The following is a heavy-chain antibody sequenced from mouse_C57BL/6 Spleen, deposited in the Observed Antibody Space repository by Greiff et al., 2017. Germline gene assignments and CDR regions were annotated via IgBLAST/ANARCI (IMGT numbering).Heavy chain of an antibody. Sequence: QVQLKESGAELVRPGASVTLSCKASGYTFTDYEMHWVKQTPVHGLEWIGAIVPETGGTAYNQKFKGKAILTADKSSSTAYMELRSLTSEDSAVYYCTRGLRRGFAYWGQGTLVTVSA. CDR1: GYTFTDYE. CDR2: IVPETGGT. CDR3: TRGLRRGFAY. V-gene: IGHV1-15*01. J-gene: IGHJ3*01. D-gene: IGHD2-4*01.